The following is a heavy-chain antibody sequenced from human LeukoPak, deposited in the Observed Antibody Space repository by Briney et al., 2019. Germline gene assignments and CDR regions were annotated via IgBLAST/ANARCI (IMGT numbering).Heavy chain of an antibody. D-gene: IGHD3-16*01. CDR3: ARSVSGGLECDS. CDR1: GGSFSGHY. CDR2: INHNGIT. Sequence: PSETLSLTCAVYGGSFSGHYWTWIRRPPGKGLEWIGEINHNGITNYNPSLKSRVTISVDTSKNQFSLELRSVTAADTAVYYCARSVSGGLECDSWAQGSLVTVSS. V-gene: IGHV4-34*01. J-gene: IGHJ4*02.